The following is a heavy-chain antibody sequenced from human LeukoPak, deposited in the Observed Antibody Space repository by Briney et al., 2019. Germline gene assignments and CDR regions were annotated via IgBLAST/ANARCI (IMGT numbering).Heavy chain of an antibody. CDR3: ARRLGDY. CDR2: VTGTGNT. J-gene: IGHJ4*02. Sequence: GGSLRPSCAAPGFTFSNYVMNWVRQAPGKGLEWVSAVTGTGNTYYADSVKGRFTISRDNSKSMVYLQMNSLSADDTAVYHCARRLGDYWGQGTLVTVSS. V-gene: IGHV3-23*01. CDR1: GFTFSNYV.